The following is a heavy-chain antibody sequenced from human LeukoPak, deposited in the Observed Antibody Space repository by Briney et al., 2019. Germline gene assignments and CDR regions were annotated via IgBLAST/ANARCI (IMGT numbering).Heavy chain of an antibody. CDR1: GGTFSSYA. Sequence: SVKVSCKASGGTFSSYAISWVRQAPGQGLEWMGGIIPIFGTANYAQKFQGRVTITTDESTSTAYMELSSLRSEDTAVYYCARSYSSSWWDYYYYYMDVWGKGTTVTVSS. CDR3: ARSYSSSWWDYYYYYMDV. V-gene: IGHV1-69*05. J-gene: IGHJ6*03. CDR2: IIPIFGTA. D-gene: IGHD6-13*01.